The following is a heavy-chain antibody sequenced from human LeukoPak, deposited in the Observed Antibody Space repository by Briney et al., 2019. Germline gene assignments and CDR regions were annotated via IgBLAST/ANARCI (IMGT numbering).Heavy chain of an antibody. Sequence: GSLRLSCAASGFTFSSYGMHWVRQAPGKGLEWVVFIRYDGSNKYYADSVKGRFTISRDNSKNTLYLQMNSLRAEDTAVYYCAKKYSSSPSGAFDIWGQGTMVTVSS. V-gene: IGHV3-30*02. D-gene: IGHD6-6*01. CDR2: IRYDGSNK. J-gene: IGHJ3*02. CDR3: AKKYSSSPSGAFDI. CDR1: GFTFSSYG.